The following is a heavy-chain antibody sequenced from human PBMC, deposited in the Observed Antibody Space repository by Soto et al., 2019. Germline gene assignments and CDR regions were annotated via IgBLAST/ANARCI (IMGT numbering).Heavy chain of an antibody. Sequence: GASVKVSCKASGCTFSSYAISWVRQAPGQGLEWMGGIIPIFGTANYAQKFQGRVTITADESTSTAYMELSSLRSEDTAVYYCARDRGIVGATTSKRNNWFDPWGQGTLVTVSS. J-gene: IGHJ5*02. V-gene: IGHV1-69*13. CDR1: GCTFSSYA. CDR3: ARDRGIVGATTSKRNNWFDP. D-gene: IGHD1-26*01. CDR2: IIPIFGTA.